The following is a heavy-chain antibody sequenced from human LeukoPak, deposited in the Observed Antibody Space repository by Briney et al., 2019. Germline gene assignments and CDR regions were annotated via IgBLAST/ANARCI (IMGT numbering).Heavy chain of an antibody. Sequence: GGSLRLSCAASGFTFSSYSMNWVRQAPGKGLEWVSYISSSSSTIYYADSVKGRFTISRDNAKNSLYLQMNSLRAEDTAVYYCARMFIAAAGENDYWGQGTLVTVSS. J-gene: IGHJ4*02. D-gene: IGHD6-13*01. CDR3: ARMFIAAAGENDY. CDR1: GFTFSSYS. CDR2: ISSSSSTI. V-gene: IGHV3-48*04.